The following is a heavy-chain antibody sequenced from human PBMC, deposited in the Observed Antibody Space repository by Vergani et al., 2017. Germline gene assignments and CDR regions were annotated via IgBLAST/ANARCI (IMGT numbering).Heavy chain of an antibody. Sequence: QVQLVQSGAEVKKPGASVKVSCKASGYTFTDYFMHWVRQAPGQGLEWMGWINPNRGGTNYAQTFQGRVTMTRDTSISTAYMELSNLRSDDTAVYYCARVGSGSYRDYIGYWGQGTLVTVSS. CDR3: ARVGSGSYRDYIGY. V-gene: IGHV1-2*02. CDR2: INPNRGGT. D-gene: IGHD6-25*01. CDR1: GYTFTDYF. J-gene: IGHJ4*02.